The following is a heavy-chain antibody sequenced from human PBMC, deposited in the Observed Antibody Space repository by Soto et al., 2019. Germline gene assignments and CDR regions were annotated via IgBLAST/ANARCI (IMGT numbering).Heavy chain of an antibody. V-gene: IGHV1-69*06. J-gene: IGHJ6*02. Sequence: QVQLVQSGAEVKKPGSSVKVSCKASGDSFNNDGVNWVRQAPGQGLEWVGGIIPHFGPAKYPQKFQGRATITADTPTKTVFMELLSLTSDDTAIYYCASGALLDWHNYFALDVWGQGTSVTVSS. CDR3: ASGALLDWHNYFALDV. CDR2: IIPHFGPA. CDR1: GDSFNNDG. D-gene: IGHD3-9*01.